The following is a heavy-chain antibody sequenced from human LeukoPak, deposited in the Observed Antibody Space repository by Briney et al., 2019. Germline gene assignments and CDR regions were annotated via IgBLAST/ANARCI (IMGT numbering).Heavy chain of an antibody. CDR3: ARGNIVVVPAATRTSGYYDPYKWFDP. D-gene: IGHD2-2*01. CDR2: IYYSGST. Sequence: SETLSLTCTVSGGSISSGDYYWSWIRQPPGKGLEWIGYIYYSGSTNYNPSLKSRVTISVDTSKNQFSLKLSSVTAADTAVYYCARGNIVVVPAATRTSGYYDPYKWFDPWGQGTLVTVSS. J-gene: IGHJ5*02. CDR1: GGSISSGDYY. V-gene: IGHV4-30-4*01.